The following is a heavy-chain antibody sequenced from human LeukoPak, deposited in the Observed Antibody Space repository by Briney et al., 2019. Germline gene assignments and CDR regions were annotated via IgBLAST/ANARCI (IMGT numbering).Heavy chain of an antibody. CDR3: ATYRQVLLPFES. V-gene: IGHV3-30*04. D-gene: IGHD2-8*02. CDR2: ISYDGDKE. Sequence: GGSLRLSCAASGFTFSSYAMHWVRQAPGKGLEWVTVISYDGDKEYYADSVRGRFTISRDNSKSTLSLQMNSLRAEDTAIYYCATYRQVLLPFESWGQGTLVTVSS. CDR1: GFTFSSYA. J-gene: IGHJ4*02.